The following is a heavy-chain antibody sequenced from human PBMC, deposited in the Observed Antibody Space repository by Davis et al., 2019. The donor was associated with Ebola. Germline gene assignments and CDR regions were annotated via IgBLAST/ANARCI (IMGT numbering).Heavy chain of an antibody. CDR2: IYYSGST. CDR1: GGSISSYY. J-gene: IGHJ4*02. D-gene: IGHD3-10*01. V-gene: IGHV4-59*12. CDR3: ARRLASGSYRPDY. Sequence: PSETLSLTCTVSGGSISSYYWSWIRQPPGKGLEWIGYIYYSGSTNYNPSLKSRVTISVDTSKNQFSLKLSSVTAADTAVYYCARRLASGSYRPDYWGQGTLVTVSS.